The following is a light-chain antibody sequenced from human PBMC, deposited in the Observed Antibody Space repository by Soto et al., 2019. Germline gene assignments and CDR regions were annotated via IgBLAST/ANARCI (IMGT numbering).Light chain of an antibody. CDR3: QQYNTYST. J-gene: IGKJ5*01. Sequence: EIQMTQSPSTLSASVGDRVTITCRASQSINAWLAWYQQKPGKAPKLLIYDVSTLDSGVPSRFSGSASGTEFTLTISSLESDDFATYYCQQYNTYSTFGQGTRLEI. CDR2: DVS. CDR1: QSINAW. V-gene: IGKV1-5*01.